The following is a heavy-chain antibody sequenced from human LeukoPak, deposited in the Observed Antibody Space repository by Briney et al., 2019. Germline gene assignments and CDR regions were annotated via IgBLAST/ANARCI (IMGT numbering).Heavy chain of an antibody. CDR3: AGTYYYDSSGYYYREDSLPDY. CDR2: INPNSGGT. CDR1: GYTFTGYY. D-gene: IGHD3-22*01. V-gene: IGHV1-2*02. Sequence: ASVKVSCKASGYTFTGYYMHWVRQAPGQGLEWMGWINPNSGGTNYAQKFQGRVTMTRDTSISTAYTELSRLRSDDTAVYYCAGTYYYDSSGYYYREDSLPDYWGQGTLVTVSS. J-gene: IGHJ4*02.